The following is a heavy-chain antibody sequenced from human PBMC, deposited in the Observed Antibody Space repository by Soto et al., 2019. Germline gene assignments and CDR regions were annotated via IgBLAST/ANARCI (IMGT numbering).Heavy chain of an antibody. V-gene: IGHV3-15*01. D-gene: IGHD6-19*01. CDR3: AIDGLVSGWFVEYFHH. CDR1: GFTFSDAW. CDR2: IKNKKDGGTT. J-gene: IGHJ1*01. Sequence: EVQLVESGGDLVQPAGSLRLACAASGFTFSDAWMSWVRQAPGKGLEWVGRIKNKKDGGTTDYAAPVRGRFTMSRDDSRNTLYLQMNSLKSEDTAVYYCAIDGLVSGWFVEYFHHWGQGTLVTVSS.